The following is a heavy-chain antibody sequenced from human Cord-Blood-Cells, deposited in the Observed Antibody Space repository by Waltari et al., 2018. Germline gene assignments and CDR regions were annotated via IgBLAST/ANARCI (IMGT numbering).Heavy chain of an antibody. CDR2: IWYDGSNK. J-gene: IGHJ4*02. V-gene: IGHV3-33*01. CDR3: ARDLSTGDFDY. CDR1: GFTFSSYD. Sequence: QVQLVESGGGVVQPGRSLRLSCAASGFTFSSYDMHWVRQAPGKGLEWVAVIWYDGSNKYYADSVKGRFTISRDNSKNTLYLQMNSLRAEDTAVYYCARDLSTGDFDYWGQGTLVTVSS. D-gene: IGHD7-27*01.